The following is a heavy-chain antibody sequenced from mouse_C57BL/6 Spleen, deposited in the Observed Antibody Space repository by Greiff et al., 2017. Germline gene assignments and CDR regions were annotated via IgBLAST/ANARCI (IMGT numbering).Heavy chain of an antibody. CDR3: ARDLRCSSYSYYFDY. J-gene: IGHJ2*01. Sequence: VQLQQSGPELVKPGASVKMSCKASGYTFTDYYLPWVKQSHGKSLEWIGYIYSNNGGNGYNQKFKGKATLTVDKSSSTAYMELRSLTSEDSAVYYCARDLRCSSYSYYFDYWGQGTTLTVSA. D-gene: IGHD1-1*01. CDR2: IYSNNGGN. V-gene: IGHV1-34*01. CDR1: GYTFTDYY.